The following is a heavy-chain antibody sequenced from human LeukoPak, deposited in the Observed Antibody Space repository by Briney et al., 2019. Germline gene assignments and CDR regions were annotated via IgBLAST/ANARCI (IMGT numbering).Heavy chain of an antibody. V-gene: IGHV3-21*01. D-gene: IGHD1-7*01. Sequence: GGSLRLSCAASGFSYAMTWVRQAPGKGLEWVSSISSSSSYIYYADSVKGRFTISRDNAKNSLYLQMNSLRAEDTAVYYCARGKTGTTDWFDPWGQGTLVTVSS. CDR2: ISSSSSYI. J-gene: IGHJ5*02. CDR3: ARGKTGTTDWFDP. CDR1: GFSYA.